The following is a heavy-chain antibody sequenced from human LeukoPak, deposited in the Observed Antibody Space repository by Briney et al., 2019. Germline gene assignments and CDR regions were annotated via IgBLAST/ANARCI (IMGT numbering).Heavy chain of an antibody. J-gene: IGHJ1*01. Sequence: ESGPTLVKPTQTLTLTCTFSGFSLSTSGVGVGWIRQPPGKALEWLAPIYWNDDKRYSPSLKSRLTITKDTSKNQVVLTMTNMDPVDTARYYCAHSPVTREYFQHWGQGTLVTVSS. CDR1: GFSLSTSGVG. CDR3: AHSPVTREYFQH. CDR2: IYWNDDK. V-gene: IGHV2-5*01. D-gene: IGHD4-17*01.